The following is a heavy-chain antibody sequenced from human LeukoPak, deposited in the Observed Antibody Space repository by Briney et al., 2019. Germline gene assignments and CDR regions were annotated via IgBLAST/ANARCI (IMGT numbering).Heavy chain of an antibody. CDR3: PREYYEILTGYSGAFDI. V-gene: IGHV3-64D*06. D-gene: IGHD3-9*01. CDR2: ISSDGGST. CDR1: GFTFSSYA. J-gene: IGHJ3*02. Sequence: PGGSLRLSCSASGFTFSSYAMHWVRQAPGKGLEYVSAISSDGGSTYYADSVKGRFTISRDNSKNTLYLQMISLRAEDTAVYYCPREYYEILTGYSGAFDIWGQGTMVTVSS.